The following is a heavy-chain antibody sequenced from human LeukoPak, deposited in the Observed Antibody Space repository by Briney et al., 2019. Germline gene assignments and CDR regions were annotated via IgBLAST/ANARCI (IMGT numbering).Heavy chain of an antibody. CDR3: ARDPQDDYYYYYGMDV. J-gene: IGHJ6*02. Sequence: ASVKVSCKASGYTSTSYYMHWVRQAPGQGLEWMGWINPNSGGTNYAQKFQGRVTMTRDTPISTAYMELSRLRSDDTAVYYCARDPQDDYYYYYGMDVWGQGTTVTVSS. CDR2: INPNSGGT. D-gene: IGHD5-24*01. CDR1: GYTSTSYY. V-gene: IGHV1-2*02.